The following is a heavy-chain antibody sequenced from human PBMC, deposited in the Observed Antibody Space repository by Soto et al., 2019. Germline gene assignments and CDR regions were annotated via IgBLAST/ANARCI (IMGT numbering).Heavy chain of an antibody. J-gene: IGHJ5*02. CDR1: GGSISSGGYS. CDR3: ARDQLEGNWFDP. CDR2: IYHSGGT. V-gene: IGHV4-30-2*01. Sequence: QLQLQESGSGLVRPSQTLSLTCAVSGGSISSGGYSWNWIRQPPGKGLEWIGYIYHSGGTLYNPSLKCLVTISVDKSNNRFALKLTSVTAADTAVYYCARDQLEGNWFDPFGHGTLVTVSS. D-gene: IGHD1-1*01.